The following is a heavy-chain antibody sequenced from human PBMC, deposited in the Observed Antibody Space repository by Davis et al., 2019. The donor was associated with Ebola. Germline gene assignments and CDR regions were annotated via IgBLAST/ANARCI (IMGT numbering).Heavy chain of an antibody. CDR2: MFYSGIT. V-gene: IGHV4-59*08. CDR1: GGSISGYY. CDR3: EGWPYYYGMNV. Sequence: SETLSLTCTVSGGSISGYYWSWIRQSPGKGLEWIGYMFYSGITNYNPSLKSRVTISVDTSKNQFSLKLSSVTAADTAVYYCEGWPYYYGMNVWGQGTTVTVSS. D-gene: IGHD6-19*01. J-gene: IGHJ6*02.